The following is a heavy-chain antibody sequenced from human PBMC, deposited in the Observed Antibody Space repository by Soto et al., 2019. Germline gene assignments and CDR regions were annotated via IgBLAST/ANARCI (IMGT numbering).Heavy chain of an antibody. Sequence: PGGSLRLSCAASGFSFSDFAMSWVRQAPGKGLEWVSGIADNGNSPYYADSVRGRFTISRDNSKNTLFLQMDGLRAEDTAIYYCAKGGSAFCPRFFDNWGLGTRVTVSS. V-gene: IGHV3-23*01. CDR2: IADNGNSP. J-gene: IGHJ4*02. CDR3: AKGGSAFCPRFFDN. D-gene: IGHD2-15*01. CDR1: GFSFSDFA.